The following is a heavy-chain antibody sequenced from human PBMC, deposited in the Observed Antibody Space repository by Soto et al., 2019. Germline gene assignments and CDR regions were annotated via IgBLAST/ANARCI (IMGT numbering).Heavy chain of an antibody. CDR3: ATKARVTNYLYYGMDV. D-gene: IGHD2-21*02. J-gene: IGHJ6*02. CDR2: ISYDGATQ. Sequence: QVQLVESGGGVVQPGASLRLSCEVSGLTFNTSGMRWVRQAPGKGLAWLAVISYDGATQYYGDTVKGRFTISRDNSNNPLFLHMGRLRAEDTAMYYCATKARVTNYLYYGMDVWGLGTTVTVSS. CDR1: GLTFNTSG. V-gene: IGHV3-30*03.